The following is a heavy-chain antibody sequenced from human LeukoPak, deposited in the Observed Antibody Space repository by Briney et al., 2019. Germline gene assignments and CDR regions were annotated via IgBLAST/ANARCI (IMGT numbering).Heavy chain of an antibody. CDR2: IYYSGST. CDR3: ARGPRYSLWDYDFWSGYDDAFDI. J-gene: IGHJ3*02. CDR1: GGSISSSSYY. V-gene: IGHV4-39*07. Sequence: PSETLSLTCTVSGGSISSSSYYWGWIRQPPGKGLEWIGSIYYSGSTYYNPSLKSRVTISVDTSKNQFSLKLSSVTAADTAVYYCARGPRYSLWDYDFWSGYDDAFDIWGQGTMVTVSS. D-gene: IGHD3-3*01.